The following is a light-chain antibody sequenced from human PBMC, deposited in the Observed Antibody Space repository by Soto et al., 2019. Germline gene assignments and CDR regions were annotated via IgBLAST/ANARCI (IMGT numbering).Light chain of an antibody. CDR3: CSYASGSTWV. V-gene: IGLV2-23*02. CDR2: EVT. Sequence: QSALTQPASVSGSPGQSITISCTGTSNDVGSYNLVSWYQQNPGKAPKLMIYEVTKRPSGVSNRFSGPKSGNTASLTISGLQAEDEADYFCCSYASGSTWVFGGGTKLTVL. J-gene: IGLJ3*02. CDR1: SNDVGSYNL.